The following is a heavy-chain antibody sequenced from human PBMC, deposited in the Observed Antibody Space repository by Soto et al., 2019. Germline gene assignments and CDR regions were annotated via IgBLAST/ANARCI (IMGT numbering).Heavy chain of an antibody. Sequence: SETLSLTCTVSGGSISSSSYYWGSIRQPPGKGLEWIGSIYYSGSTYYNPSLKSRVTISVDTSKNQFSLKLSSVTAADTAVYYCARQSSGYSGYDPPDYWGQGTLVTVSS. J-gene: IGHJ4*02. CDR1: GGSISSSSYY. CDR3: ARQSSGYSGYDPPDY. CDR2: IYYSGST. V-gene: IGHV4-39*01. D-gene: IGHD5-12*01.